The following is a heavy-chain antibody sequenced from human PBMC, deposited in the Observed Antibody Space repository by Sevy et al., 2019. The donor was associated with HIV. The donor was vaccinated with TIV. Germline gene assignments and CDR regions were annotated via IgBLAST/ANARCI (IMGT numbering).Heavy chain of an antibody. CDR2: ISAYNGNT. CDR1: GYTFTSYG. J-gene: IGHJ4*02. D-gene: IGHD3-10*01. V-gene: IGHV1-18*01. CDR3: ARLVVRGVIIPDFDY. Sequence: ASVKVSCKASGYTFTSYGISWVRQAPGQGLEWMGWISAYNGNTNYAQKLQGRVTMTTDKSTSKAYMELRSLGSDDTAVYYCARLVVRGVIIPDFDYWGQGTLVTVSS.